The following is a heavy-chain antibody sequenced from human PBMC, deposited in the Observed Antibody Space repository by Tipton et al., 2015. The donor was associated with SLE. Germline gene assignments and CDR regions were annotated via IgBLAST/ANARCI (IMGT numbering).Heavy chain of an antibody. CDR3: ARGRRPTIRYFDGPKGAFFDS. Sequence: TLSLTCAVSGGSISSNNWWTWVRQPPGKGLEWIGETNESGITHYNSSLKSRITISVDTSKNQFSLKLNSVTAADTALYYCARGRRPTIRYFDGPKGAFFDSWGQGNLVTVSS. CDR2: TNESGIT. CDR1: GGSISSNNW. J-gene: IGHJ4*02. V-gene: IGHV4-4*02. D-gene: IGHD3-9*01.